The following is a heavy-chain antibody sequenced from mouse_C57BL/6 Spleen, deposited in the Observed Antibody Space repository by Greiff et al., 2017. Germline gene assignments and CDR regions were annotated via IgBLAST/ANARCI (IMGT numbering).Heavy chain of an antibody. CDR2: IYPGDGDT. CDR3: ARDYYYGSSYVNFDY. V-gene: IGHV1-80*01. CDR1: GYAFSSYW. Sequence: VQLQESGAELVKPGASVKISCKASGYAFSSYWMNWVKQRPGKGLEWIGQIYPGDGDTNYNGKFKGKATLTADKSSSTAYMQLSSLTSEDSAVYFCARDYYYGSSYVNFDYWGQGTTLTVSS. D-gene: IGHD1-1*01. J-gene: IGHJ2*01.